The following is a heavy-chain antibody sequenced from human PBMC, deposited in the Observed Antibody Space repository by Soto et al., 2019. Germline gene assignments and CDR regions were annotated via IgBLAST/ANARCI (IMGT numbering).Heavy chain of an antibody. J-gene: IGHJ4*02. V-gene: IGHV3-23*01. CDR3: AKDKDSGYYLFDY. CDR1: GFTFSSYA. Sequence: GGSLRLSCAASGFTFSSYAMSWVRQAPGKGLEWVSAISYSGDSTYYVDSVKGRFTISRDNSKNTLYLQMNSLRAEDTAVYYCAKDKDSGYYLFDYWGQGTLVTVSS. CDR2: ISYSGDST. D-gene: IGHD3-22*01.